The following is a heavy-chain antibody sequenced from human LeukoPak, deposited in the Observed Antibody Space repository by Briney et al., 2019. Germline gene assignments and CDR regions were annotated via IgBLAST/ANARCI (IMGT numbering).Heavy chain of an antibody. J-gene: IGHJ4*02. CDR2: IWYDGSNK. V-gene: IGHV3-33*01. Sequence: GGSPRLSCAASGFTFSSYGMHWVRQAPGKGLEWVAVIWYDGSNKYYADSVKGRFTISRDNSKNTLYLQMNSLRAEDTAVYYCAAPSDDSTIFYHYWGQGTLVTVSS. D-gene: IGHD3-3*01. CDR1: GFTFSSYG. CDR3: AAPSDDSTIFYHY.